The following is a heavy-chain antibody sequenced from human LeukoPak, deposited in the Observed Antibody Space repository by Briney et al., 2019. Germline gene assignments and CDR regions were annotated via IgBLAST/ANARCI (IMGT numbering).Heavy chain of an antibody. D-gene: IGHD3-10*01. CDR2: IYYSGST. Sequence: SETLSLTCTVSGGSLSSYYWSWIRQPPGKGLEWIGYIYYSGSTNYNPSLKSRVTISVDTSKNQFSLKLTSVTAADTAVYYCARVNSGSHWYFDLWGRGTLVTVSS. CDR1: GGSLSSYY. J-gene: IGHJ2*01. V-gene: IGHV4-59*01. CDR3: ARVNSGSHWYFDL.